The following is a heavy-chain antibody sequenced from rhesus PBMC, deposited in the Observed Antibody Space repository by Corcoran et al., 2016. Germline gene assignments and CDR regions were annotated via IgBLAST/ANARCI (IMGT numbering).Heavy chain of an antibody. CDR1: GFSFSCSY. D-gene: IGHD4-29*01. V-gene: IGHV3S18*01. J-gene: IGHJ4*01. Sequence: EVQLVESVGGLAKPGGSLRLSCSASGFSFSCSYMSWVRPAPGKGLEWVSGISYTGGRTYYADSVKGRFTIARENAKNTLYLQMDSLRAEDTAVYYCARMYGSRLYYFDYWGQGVLVTVSS. CDR3: ARMYGSRLYYFDY. CDR2: ISYTGGRT.